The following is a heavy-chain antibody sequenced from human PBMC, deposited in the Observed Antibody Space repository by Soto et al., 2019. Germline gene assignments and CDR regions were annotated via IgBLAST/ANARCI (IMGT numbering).Heavy chain of an antibody. CDR3: ASELGYYDFWSGYYTGGNWFDP. CDR2: IYYSGST. CDR1: GGSISSSSYY. V-gene: IGHV4-39*01. D-gene: IGHD3-3*01. J-gene: IGHJ5*02. Sequence: QLQLQESGPGLVKPSETLSLTCTVSGGSISSSSYYWGWIRQPPGKGLEWIGSIYYSGSTYYNPSLKSRVTISVDTSKNQFSLKLSSVTAADTAVYYCASELGYYDFWSGYYTGGNWFDPWGQGTLVTVSS.